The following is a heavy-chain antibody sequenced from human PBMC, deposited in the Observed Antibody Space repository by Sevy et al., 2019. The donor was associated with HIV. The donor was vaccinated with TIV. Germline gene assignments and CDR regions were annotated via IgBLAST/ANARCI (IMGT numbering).Heavy chain of an antibody. D-gene: IGHD6-19*01. J-gene: IGHJ6*02. Sequence: ASVKVSCKASGYTFTSYGISWVRQAPGQGLEWMGWISAYNGNTSYAQKLQGRVTMTTDTSTSTAYMELRSLRSDDTAVYYCARDPGYSSGWYGREYYYYGMDVWGQWTTVTVSS. V-gene: IGHV1-18*01. CDR3: ARDPGYSSGWYGREYYYYGMDV. CDR1: GYTFTSYG. CDR2: ISAYNGNT.